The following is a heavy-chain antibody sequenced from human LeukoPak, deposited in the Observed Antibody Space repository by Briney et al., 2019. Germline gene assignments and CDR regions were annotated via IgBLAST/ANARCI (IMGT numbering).Heavy chain of an antibody. Sequence: PSETLSLTCTVSGGSITSSSYYWGWIRQPPGTGLEWIGSIYYTGSTLYNPSLKSRVTISVDTSKNQFSLKLSSVTAADTAVYYCARSLSSGWFPFDYWGQGTLVTVSS. CDR2: IYYTGST. J-gene: IGHJ4*02. D-gene: IGHD6-19*01. V-gene: IGHV4-39*07. CDR1: GGSITSSSYY. CDR3: ARSLSSGWFPFDY.